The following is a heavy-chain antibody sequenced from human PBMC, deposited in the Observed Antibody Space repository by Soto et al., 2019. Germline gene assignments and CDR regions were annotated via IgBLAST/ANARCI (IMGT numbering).Heavy chain of an antibody. J-gene: IGHJ4*02. CDR2: MSYDGSDT. CDR3: TIVRVADSALDH. V-gene: IGHV3-30*02. D-gene: IGHD3-10*02. Sequence: GGSLRLSCVGSGFIFSNNGMHWVRQTPGKGLERVAFMSYDGSDTFYADSVRGRFTISRDNSKNTLLLHMSNLRAEDTAMYYCTIVRVADSALDHWGQGTLVTVSS. CDR1: GFIFSNNG.